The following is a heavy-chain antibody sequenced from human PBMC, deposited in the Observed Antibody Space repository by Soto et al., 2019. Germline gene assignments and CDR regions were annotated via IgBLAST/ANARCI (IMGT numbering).Heavy chain of an antibody. J-gene: IGHJ4*02. Sequence: QVQLVESGGGVVQPGRSLRLSCAASGFTFSSYGMHWVRQAPGKGLEWVAVISYDGSNKYYADSVKGRFTISRDNSKNPLYLQMNSLRAEDTAVYYCAKVTGIGSTTVVSDYWGQGTLVTVSS. CDR1: GFTFSSYG. V-gene: IGHV3-30*18. CDR3: AKVTGIGSTTVVSDY. D-gene: IGHD4-17*01. CDR2: ISYDGSNK.